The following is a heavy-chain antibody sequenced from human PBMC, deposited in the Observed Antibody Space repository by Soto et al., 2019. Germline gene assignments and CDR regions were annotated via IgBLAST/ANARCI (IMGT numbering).Heavy chain of an antibody. V-gene: IGHV3-23*01. CDR1: GFSISRYA. J-gene: IGHJ4*02. CDR3: AKGSEASDY. CDR2: IDTGSGTT. Sequence: EVQLLESGGGLVQPGGSLRLSCVASGFSISRYAMTWVRQAPGKALEWVSFIDTGSGTTYYADSVKGRFTISRDRSNNTLYLQMNSLRVEDTAVYYCAKGSEASDYWGQGTLVTVSS.